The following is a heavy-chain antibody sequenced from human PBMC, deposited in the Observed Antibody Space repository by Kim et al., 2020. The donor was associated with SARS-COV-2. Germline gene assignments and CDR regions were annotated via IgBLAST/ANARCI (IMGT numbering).Heavy chain of an antibody. D-gene: IGHD3-9*01. Sequence: GGSLRLSCAASGFTFSSYSMNWVRQAPGKGLEWVSYISSSSSTIYYADSVKGRFTISRDNAKNSLYLQMNSLRDEDTAVYYCARWEYYDILTGYHGDVWGQGTTVTVSS. V-gene: IGHV3-48*02. CDR2: ISSSSSTI. CDR1: GFTFSSYS. J-gene: IGHJ6*02. CDR3: ARWEYYDILTGYHGDV.